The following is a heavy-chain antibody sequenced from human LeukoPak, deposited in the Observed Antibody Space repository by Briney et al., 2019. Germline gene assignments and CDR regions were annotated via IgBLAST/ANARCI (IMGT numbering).Heavy chain of an antibody. CDR1: GASISSYH. Sequence: SETLSLTCTVSGASISSYHWAWIRQPPGKGLEWIGYHHYSASTSYNPALTSRVTMSVDTSTNQSSLKLNSVTAADTAIYYCARIHGSYGGAVDIWGPRTIGTVSS. D-gene: IGHD3-10*01. CDR3: ARIHGSYGGAVDI. CDR2: HHYSAST. J-gene: IGHJ3*02. V-gene: IGHV4-59*01.